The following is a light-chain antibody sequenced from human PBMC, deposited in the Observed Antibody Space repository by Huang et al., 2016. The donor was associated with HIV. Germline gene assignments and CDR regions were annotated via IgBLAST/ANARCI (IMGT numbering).Light chain of an antibody. V-gene: IGKV1-39*01. CDR2: AVS. Sequence: DIQMTQSPSSLSASIGDRVTITCRASQSISPSLNWYQQKSGKAPNLLIYAVSTLQSGVPSRFSCTGSGTDFTLTISSLQPDDFATYYCQHSFTTFGQGTRLEIK. J-gene: IGKJ2*01. CDR3: QHSFTT. CDR1: QSISPS.